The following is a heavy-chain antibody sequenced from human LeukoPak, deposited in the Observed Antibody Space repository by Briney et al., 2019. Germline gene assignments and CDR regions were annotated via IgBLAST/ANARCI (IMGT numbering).Heavy chain of an antibody. CDR2: ISGSGGST. V-gene: IGHV3-23*01. CDR3: AKDRAYSSGWYINYYYMDV. CDR1: GFTFSSYA. D-gene: IGHD6-19*01. J-gene: IGHJ6*03. Sequence: GGSLRLSCAGSGFTFSSYAMSWVRQAPGKGLEWVSAISGSGGSTYYADSVKGRFTISRDNSKNTLYLQMNSLRAEDTAVYYCAKDRAYSSGWYINYYYMDVWGKGTTVTVSS.